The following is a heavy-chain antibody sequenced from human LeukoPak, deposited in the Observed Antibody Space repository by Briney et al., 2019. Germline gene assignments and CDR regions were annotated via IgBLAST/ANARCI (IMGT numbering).Heavy chain of an antibody. CDR2: LNPSSGST. D-gene: IGHD3-22*01. CDR1: GYTFTTYY. CDR3: ARDGEYYDSSGSYFDY. V-gene: IGHV1-46*01. J-gene: IGHJ4*02. Sequence: ALVKVSCKASGYTFTTYYMHWVRQAPGQGLEWTGILNPSSGSTSYAQRFQGRVTMTRDTSTSTFYMELRSLKSEDTAVYYCARDGEYYDSSGSYFDYWGQGTAVTVSS.